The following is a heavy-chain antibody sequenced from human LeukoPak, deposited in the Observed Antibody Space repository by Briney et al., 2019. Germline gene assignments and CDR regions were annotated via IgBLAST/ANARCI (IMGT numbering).Heavy chain of an antibody. Sequence: GGSLRRSCATSGFTFSSFAMDWVRQAPGKGLEWVSRITNDGSGRGHADSVKGRFTISRDNAKNTLYLQMNSLRAEDTAVYYCARAECSSTSCYEVGVDYWGQGTLVTVSS. V-gene: IGHV3-74*01. D-gene: IGHD2-2*01. CDR2: ITNDGSGR. CDR1: GFTFSSFA. J-gene: IGHJ4*02. CDR3: ARAECSSTSCYEVGVDY.